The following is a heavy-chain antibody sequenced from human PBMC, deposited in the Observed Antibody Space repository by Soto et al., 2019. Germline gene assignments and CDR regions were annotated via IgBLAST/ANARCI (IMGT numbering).Heavy chain of an antibody. D-gene: IGHD3-3*01. CDR3: ARFCFRRRITIFGVDKRGNDAFDI. CDR1: GGSISSSSYY. Sequence: SETLSLTCTVSGGSISSSSYYWGWIRQPPGKGLEWIGSIYYSGSTYYNPSLKSRVTISVDTSKNQFSLKLSSVTAADTAVYYCARFCFRRRITIFGVDKRGNDAFDIWGQGTMVTVSS. V-gene: IGHV4-39*01. J-gene: IGHJ3*02. CDR2: IYYSGST.